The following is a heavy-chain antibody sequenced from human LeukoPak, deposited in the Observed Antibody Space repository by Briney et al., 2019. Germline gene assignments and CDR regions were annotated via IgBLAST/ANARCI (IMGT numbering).Heavy chain of an antibody. D-gene: IGHD3-3*01. CDR1: GGSFSGYY. Sequence: SETLSLTCAVYGGSFSGYYWSWIRQPPGKGLEWIGEINHSGSTNYNPSLKSRVTISVDTSKNQFSLKLSSVTAADTAVYYCARGPTGIFGVVYNWFDPWGQGTLVTVSS. CDR2: INHSGST. J-gene: IGHJ5*02. V-gene: IGHV4-34*01. CDR3: ARGPTGIFGVVYNWFDP.